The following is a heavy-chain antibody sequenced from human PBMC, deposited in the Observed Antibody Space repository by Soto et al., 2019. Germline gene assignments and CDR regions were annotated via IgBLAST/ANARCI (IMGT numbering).Heavy chain of an antibody. D-gene: IGHD2-8*02. V-gene: IGHV4-38-2*01. Sequence: SETLSLTCAVSGYSISSGYYWGWIRQPPGKGLEWIGRIYHSGSTYYKPSLKSRVTISVHTSKNQLSSKLSSVTAADTAVYYCARTINLYCAWASAHWFDPWGQGTLVTVYS. CDR1: GYSISSGYY. J-gene: IGHJ5*02. CDR3: ARTINLYCAWASAHWFDP. CDR2: IYHSGST.